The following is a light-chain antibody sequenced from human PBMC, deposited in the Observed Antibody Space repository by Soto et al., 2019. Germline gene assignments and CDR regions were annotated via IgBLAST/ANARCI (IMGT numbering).Light chain of an antibody. Sequence: EIVMTQSPATLSVSPGERATLSCRASQSVSSNLAWYQQKPGQAPRLLIYGASTRATGISARFSGSGSGTEFTLTISSLQSEDFAVYYCRQYNNWPLTFGGGTKVEIK. CDR1: QSVSSN. CDR3: RQYNNWPLT. J-gene: IGKJ4*01. V-gene: IGKV3-15*01. CDR2: GAS.